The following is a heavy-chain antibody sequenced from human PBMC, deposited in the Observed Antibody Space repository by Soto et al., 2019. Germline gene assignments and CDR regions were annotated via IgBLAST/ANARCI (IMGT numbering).Heavy chain of an antibody. D-gene: IGHD2-2*01. CDR1: GYTFTSYY. J-gene: IGHJ3*02. CDR3: ARNIVVVPAAYDAFYI. V-gene: IGHV1-46*03. Sequence: ASVKVSCKASGYTFTSYYMHWVRQAPGQGLEWMGIINPSGGSTSYAQKFQGRVTMTRDTSTSTVYMELSSLRSEDTAVYYCARNIVVVPAAYDAFYIWGQGTMVTVSS. CDR2: INPSGGST.